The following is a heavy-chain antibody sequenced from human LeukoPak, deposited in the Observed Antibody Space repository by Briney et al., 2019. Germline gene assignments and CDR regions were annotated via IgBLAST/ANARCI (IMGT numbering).Heavy chain of an antibody. CDR2: INHSGST. D-gene: IGHD3-10*01. CDR1: GGSFSGYY. V-gene: IGHV4-34*01. J-gene: IGHJ4*02. Sequence: SETLSLTCAVYGGSFSGYYWSWIRQPPGKGLEWIGEINHSGSTNYNPSLKSRVTIPVDTSKNQFSLKLSSVTAADTAVYYCARGRYYYGSGSYYIDYWGLGTLVTVSS. CDR3: ARGRYYYGSGSYYIDY.